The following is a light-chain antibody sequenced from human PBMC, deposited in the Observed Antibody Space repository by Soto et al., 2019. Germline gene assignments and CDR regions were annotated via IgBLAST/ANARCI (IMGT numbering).Light chain of an antibody. CDR2: GAS. CDR1: QSVGSY. V-gene: IGKV3-11*01. Sequence: DIVLTQSPATLSLSPGERATLSCRASQSVGSYLAWFQHKPGQAPRLLIYGASNRATDIPGRFSGRGSGTDFTRTISSLESGDSAVYYCQQRDKWPRTFGQGTKLEIK. CDR3: QQRDKWPRT. J-gene: IGKJ2*01.